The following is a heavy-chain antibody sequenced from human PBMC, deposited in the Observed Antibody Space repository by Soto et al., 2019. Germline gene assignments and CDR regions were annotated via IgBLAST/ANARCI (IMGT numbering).Heavy chain of an antibody. CDR2: IFPLTDIP. CDR3: ARGPLVVLNYFES. V-gene: IGHV1-69*02. Sequence: QVQLVQSGTEVKKPGSSVKVSCKASGGTFRNYPINWVRQAPGQGLEWMGSIFPLTDIPDYAQKFQARLTISADKSMSTAYMELSSLTSDDTAMYFCARGPLVVLNYFESWGQGTLVTVSS. J-gene: IGHJ4*02. CDR1: GGTFRNYP.